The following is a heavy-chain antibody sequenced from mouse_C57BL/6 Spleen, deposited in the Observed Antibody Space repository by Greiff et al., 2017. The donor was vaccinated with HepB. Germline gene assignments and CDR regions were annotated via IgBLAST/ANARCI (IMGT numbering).Heavy chain of an antibody. CDR2: ISSGGDYI. Sequence: EVKLMESGEGLVKPGGSLKLSCAASGFTFSSYAMSWVRQTPEKRLEWVAYISSGGDYIYYADTVKGRFTISRDNARNTLYLQMSSLKSEDTAMYYCTRDMLGRIDAMDYWGQGTSVTVSS. J-gene: IGHJ4*01. CDR1: GFTFSSYA. CDR3: TRDMLGRIDAMDY. D-gene: IGHD4-1*01. V-gene: IGHV5-9-1*02.